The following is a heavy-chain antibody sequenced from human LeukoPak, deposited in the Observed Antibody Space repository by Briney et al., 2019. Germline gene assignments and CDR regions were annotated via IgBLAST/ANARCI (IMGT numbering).Heavy chain of an antibody. V-gene: IGHV3-21*01. CDR3: TRAPPPIQLERPGTYDY. J-gene: IGHJ4*02. CDR2: ICSSSSYI. D-gene: IGHD1-1*01. CDR1: GFTFSAYS. Sequence: VGSLCLSRAASGFTFSAYSMNWVRQAPGKGLEWVSSICSSSSYIFYADSVKGRFTISRDNAKNSLYLQMNSLRAEDTAVYYCTRAPPPIQLERPGTYDYWGESMFASVSS.